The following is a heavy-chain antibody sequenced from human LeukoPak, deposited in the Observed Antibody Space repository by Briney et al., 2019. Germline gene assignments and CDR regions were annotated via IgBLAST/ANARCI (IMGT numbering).Heavy chain of an antibody. CDR1: GFTFSNYG. J-gene: IGHJ4*02. Sequence: GGSLRLSCAASGFTFSNYGMHWVRQAPGKGLEWVAFIRFDGSSKYYADSVKGRFTISRDNSKNTLYLQMNSLRREDTAVYYCAQDLVGRITMVRGVMAWGQGTLVTVSS. CDR2: IRFDGSSK. CDR3: AQDLVGRITMVRGVMA. V-gene: IGHV3-30*02. D-gene: IGHD3-10*01.